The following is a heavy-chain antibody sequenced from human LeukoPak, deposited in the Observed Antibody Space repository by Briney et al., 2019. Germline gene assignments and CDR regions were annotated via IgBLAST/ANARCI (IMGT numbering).Heavy chain of an antibody. J-gene: IGHJ4*02. CDR2: IVVGSGNT. D-gene: IGHD3-10*01. Sequence: SVKVSCKASGSTFTSSAMQWVRQARGQRLEWIGWIVVGSGNTNYAQKFQERVTITRDMSTSTAYMELSSLRSEDTAVYYCAADLYYYGSENPYYFDYWGQGTLVTVSS. V-gene: IGHV1-58*02. CDR1: GSTFTSSA. CDR3: AADLYYYGSENPYYFDY.